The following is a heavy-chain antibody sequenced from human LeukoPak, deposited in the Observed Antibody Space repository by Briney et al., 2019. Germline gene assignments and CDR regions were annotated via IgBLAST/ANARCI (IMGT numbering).Heavy chain of an antibody. D-gene: IGHD5-12*01. Sequence: SEPLSLTCTVSGDFSSDYYWSWIRQPPGKGLEWIGYKYYRGGTNYNPALERRVTISGDTSKNEFYLRLTSVTAADTAVYYCARGRLIVAPGVYYFENWGQGTLVTVSS. V-gene: IGHV4-59*08. CDR1: GDFSSDYY. CDR2: KYYRGGT. J-gene: IGHJ4*02. CDR3: ARGRLIVAPGVYYFEN.